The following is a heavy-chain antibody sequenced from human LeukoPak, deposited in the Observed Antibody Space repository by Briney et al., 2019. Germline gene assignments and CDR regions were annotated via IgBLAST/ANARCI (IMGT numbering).Heavy chain of an antibody. CDR3: ARESCSGGSCTYDPFDI. J-gene: IGHJ3*02. CDR1: GFSFSSYS. V-gene: IGHV3-30-3*01. Sequence: PGGSLRLSCVASGFSFSSYSIHWVRRVPGKGLEWVAVMSVDGISQYYADSVRVRFTVSRDTSKNTQSLQMNSLRIEDTAVYYCARESCSGGSCTYDPFDIWGHGTMVTVST. CDR2: MSVDGISQ. D-gene: IGHD2-15*01.